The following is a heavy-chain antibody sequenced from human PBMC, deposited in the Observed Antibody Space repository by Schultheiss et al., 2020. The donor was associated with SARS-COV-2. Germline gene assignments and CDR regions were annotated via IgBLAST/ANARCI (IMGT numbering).Heavy chain of an antibody. Sequence: GGSLRLSCAASGFTFSSYAMSWVRQAPGKGLEWVSVIYSGGSTYYADSVKGRFTISRDNSKNTLYLQMNSLRAEDTAVYYCARDSGSYLGYFDYWGQGTLVTVSS. D-gene: IGHD1-26*01. J-gene: IGHJ4*02. CDR1: GFTFSSYA. CDR2: IYSGGST. V-gene: IGHV3-66*01. CDR3: ARDSGSYLGYFDY.